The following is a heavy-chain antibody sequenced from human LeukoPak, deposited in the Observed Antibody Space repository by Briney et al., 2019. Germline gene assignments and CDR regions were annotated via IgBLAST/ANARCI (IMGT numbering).Heavy chain of an antibody. CDR2: IYYSGST. Sequence: PSETLSLTCTVSGGSISSYYWGWIRQPPGKGLEWIGYIYYSGSTNYNPSLKSRVTISVDTSKNQFSLKLSSVTAADTAVYYCARGDDYNYPLVDYWGQGTLVTVSS. V-gene: IGHV4-59*01. CDR3: ARGDDYNYPLVDY. CDR1: GGSISSYY. J-gene: IGHJ4*02. D-gene: IGHD5-24*01.